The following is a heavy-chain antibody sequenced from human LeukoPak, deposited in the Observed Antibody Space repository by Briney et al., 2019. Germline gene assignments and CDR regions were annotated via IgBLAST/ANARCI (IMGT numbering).Heavy chain of an antibody. CDR3: ARGAHSGYDKEFDP. CDR2: IYYSGST. J-gene: IGHJ5*02. D-gene: IGHD5-12*01. V-gene: IGHV4-31*03. Sequence: SQTLSLTCTVSGGSISSGGYYWSWIRQHPGKGLEWIGYIYYSGSTYYNPSLKSRVTISVDTSKNQFSLKLSSVTAADTAVYYCARGAHSGYDKEFDPWGQGILVTVSS. CDR1: GGSISSGGYY.